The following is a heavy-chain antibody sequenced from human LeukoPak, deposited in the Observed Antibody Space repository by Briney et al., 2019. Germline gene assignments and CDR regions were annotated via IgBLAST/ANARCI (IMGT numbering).Heavy chain of an antibody. Sequence: PSETLSLTCAVSGGSISSYYWSWIRQPPGKGLEWIGYIYYSGSTNYNPSLKSRVTISVDTSKNQFSLKLSSVTAADTAVYYCARVYSGIAARMDYWGQGTLVTVSS. CDR2: IYYSGST. J-gene: IGHJ4*02. CDR3: ARVYSGIAARMDY. CDR1: GGSISSYY. D-gene: IGHD6-6*01. V-gene: IGHV4-59*01.